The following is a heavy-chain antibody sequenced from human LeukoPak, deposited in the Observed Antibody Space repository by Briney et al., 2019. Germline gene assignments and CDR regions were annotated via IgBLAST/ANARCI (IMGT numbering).Heavy chain of an antibody. D-gene: IGHD3-10*01. Sequence: GGSLRLSCAVSGFTFSSYAMSWVRQAPGKGLEWVSSISGSGSTTYYADSVRGRFTISRDSSKNTVYLQMNGLRAEDTAVHYCAVRGLIMNWFDPWGQGTLVTVSS. CDR1: GFTFSSYA. CDR2: ISGSGSTT. J-gene: IGHJ5*02. V-gene: IGHV3-23*01. CDR3: AVRGLIMNWFDP.